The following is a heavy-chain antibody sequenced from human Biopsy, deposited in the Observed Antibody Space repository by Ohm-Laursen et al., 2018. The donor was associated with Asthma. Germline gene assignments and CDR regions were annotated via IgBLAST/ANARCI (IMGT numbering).Heavy chain of an antibody. V-gene: IGHV3-30*18. CDR3: AKEVFPGWELRRGPDS. CDR1: GFSFSNYG. CDR2: ISFDGTNR. J-gene: IGHJ4*02. Sequence: SLRLSCTASGFSFSNYGMHWVRQAPGKGLDWVAVISFDGTNRNYIDSVKGRFTISRDNSRNTLHLEMNSLRAGDTAVYFCAKEVFPGWELRRGPDSWGQGTLVTVSS. D-gene: IGHD1-26*01.